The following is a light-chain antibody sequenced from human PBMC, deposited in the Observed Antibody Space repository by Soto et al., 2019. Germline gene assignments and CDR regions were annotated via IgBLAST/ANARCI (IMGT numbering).Light chain of an antibody. J-gene: IGKJ2*01. Sequence: EIVMTQSPATLSVSPGERATLSCRASQSVNSNLAWYQQKPGQAPRLLIYGASTRATGIPARFSGSGSGTEFTLTISSLQSEDFAVYYCQQYSTWPPRYTFGQGTKLEI. CDR2: GAS. CDR1: QSVNSN. CDR3: QQYSTWPPRYT. V-gene: IGKV3-15*01.